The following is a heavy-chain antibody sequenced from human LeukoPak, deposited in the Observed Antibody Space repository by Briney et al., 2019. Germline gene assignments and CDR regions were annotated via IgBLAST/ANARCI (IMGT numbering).Heavy chain of an antibody. Sequence: ASVKVSCKASGYTFTSYSMHWVRQAPGQRLEWMGWINAGNGNTKYSQKFQGRVTIIRDTSASTAYMELSSLRSEDTAVYYCASPPEEAVAGPDALHYWGQGTLVTVSS. D-gene: IGHD6-19*01. V-gene: IGHV1-3*01. J-gene: IGHJ4*02. CDR3: ASPPEEAVAGPDALHY. CDR2: INAGNGNT. CDR1: GYTFTSYS.